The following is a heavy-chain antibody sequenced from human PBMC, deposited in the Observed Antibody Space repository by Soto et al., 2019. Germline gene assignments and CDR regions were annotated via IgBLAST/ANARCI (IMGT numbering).Heavy chain of an antibody. CDR3: ANDWGNIVLVPAVRYGMDV. J-gene: IGHJ6*02. CDR2: ISYDGSNK. CDR1: GLTFSSYG. D-gene: IGHD2-2*01. V-gene: IGHV3-30*18. Sequence: QVQLVESGGGVVQPGRSLRLSCAASGLTFSSYGMQWVRQAPGKGLVWVAVISYDGSNKYYADSVKGRFTISRDNSKNTLYLQMNSLRAEDTAVYYWANDWGNIVLVPAVRYGMDVWGQGTTVTVSS.